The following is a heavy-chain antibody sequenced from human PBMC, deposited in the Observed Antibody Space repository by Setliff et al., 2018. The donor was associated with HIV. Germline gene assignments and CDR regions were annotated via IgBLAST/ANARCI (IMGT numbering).Heavy chain of an antibody. J-gene: IGHJ6*03. CDR2: IIPIFGTA. CDR3: ARGLTIFGVATPGIYSFMDV. V-gene: IGHV1-69*13. CDR1: GGTFSSYA. Sequence: SVKVSCKASGGTFSSYAISWVRQAPGQGLEWMGGIIPIFGTANYAQKFQGRVTITADESTSTAYMELSSLRSEDTAVYYCARGLTIFGVATPGIYSFMDVWGKGTTVTVSS. D-gene: IGHD3-3*01.